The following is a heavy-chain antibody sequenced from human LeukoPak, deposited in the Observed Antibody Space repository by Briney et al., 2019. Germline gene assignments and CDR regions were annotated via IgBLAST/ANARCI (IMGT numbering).Heavy chain of an antibody. D-gene: IGHD4-17*01. V-gene: IGHV3-20*04. J-gene: IGHJ4*02. Sequence: GGSLRLSCAASGFTFDDFGMSWVRQGPGKGLEWVSGINWNGGSTGYADSAKGRFTISRDNAKKSLYLQMNSLRAEDTALYYCARAPMTTVTTIDYWGQGTLVTVSS. CDR3: ARAPMTTVTTIDY. CDR1: GFTFDDFG. CDR2: INWNGGST.